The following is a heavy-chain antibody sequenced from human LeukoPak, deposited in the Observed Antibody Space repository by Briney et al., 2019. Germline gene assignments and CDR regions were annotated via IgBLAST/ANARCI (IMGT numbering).Heavy chain of an antibody. V-gene: IGHV3-74*03. CDR3: ASHPHIAG. CDR2: INNDGINT. J-gene: IGHJ4*01. CDR1: GFSFSSNW. Sequence: GGSLRLSCAASGFSFSSNWMQWVRQVPGKGLVWVSRINNDGINTMYADSVKGRFTVSRDNAKNTLYLQMNSLRAEDTAVYYCASHPHIAGWGHGTLVTVSS. D-gene: IGHD6-13*01.